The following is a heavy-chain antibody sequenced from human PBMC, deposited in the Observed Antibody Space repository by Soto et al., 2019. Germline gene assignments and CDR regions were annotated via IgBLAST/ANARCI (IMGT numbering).Heavy chain of an antibody. Sequence: SDTLSLTCIVSGGSVSSGPYYWSWIRQPPGQGLKCIGYIHSSGNANCIASLRSRLTISVDTSKNQFSLKLTSVTAADTAVYYCERVIAVAGTSWFDSWGQGILVTVSS. CDR2: IHSSGNA. V-gene: IGHV4-61*01. D-gene: IGHD6-19*01. J-gene: IGHJ5*01. CDR3: ERVIAVAGTSWFDS. CDR1: GGSVSSGPYY.